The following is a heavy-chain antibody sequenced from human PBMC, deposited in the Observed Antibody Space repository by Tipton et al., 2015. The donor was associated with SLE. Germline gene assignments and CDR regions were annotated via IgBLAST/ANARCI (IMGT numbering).Heavy chain of an antibody. CDR3: ARGGDIVATRGWYYMDV. D-gene: IGHD5-12*01. J-gene: IGHJ6*03. CDR1: GGSFGGYY. CDR2: INHGGST. Sequence: TLSLTCSIYGGSFGGYYWSWIRQPPGKGLEWIGEINHGGSTNYNPSLKSRVTISVDTSKNQFSLKLSSVTAADTAVYYCARGGDIVATRGWYYMDVWGKGTTVTVSS. V-gene: IGHV4-34*01.